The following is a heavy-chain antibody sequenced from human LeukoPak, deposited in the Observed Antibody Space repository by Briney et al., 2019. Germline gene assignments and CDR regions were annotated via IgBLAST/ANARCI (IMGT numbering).Heavy chain of an antibody. D-gene: IGHD2-2*01. J-gene: IGHJ4*02. CDR3: ARDLVVVPPFDY. CDR2: ISNSDDST. Sequence: GGSLRLSCAASGFTFSNYGMSWVRQAPGKGLEWVSAISNSDDSTYYADSVKGRFTISRDNAKNSLYLQMNSLRAEDTAVYYCARDLVVVPPFDYWGQGTLVTVSS. V-gene: IGHV3-23*01. CDR1: GFTFSNYG.